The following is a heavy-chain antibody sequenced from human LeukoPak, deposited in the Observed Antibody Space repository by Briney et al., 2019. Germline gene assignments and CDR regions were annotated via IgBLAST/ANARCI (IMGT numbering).Heavy chain of an antibody. CDR1: GFTFSAYA. Sequence: GGSLRLSCEASGFTFSAYAMTWVRQAPGQGLEWVSSIGSDNKPHYSESVKGRFAISRDNARNTLYLQMSGLGGEDTAVYYCATTTYFSGSGSFYSYWGQGALVTVSS. J-gene: IGHJ4*02. CDR3: ATTTYFSGSGSFYSY. D-gene: IGHD3-10*01. CDR2: IGSDNKP. V-gene: IGHV3-23*05.